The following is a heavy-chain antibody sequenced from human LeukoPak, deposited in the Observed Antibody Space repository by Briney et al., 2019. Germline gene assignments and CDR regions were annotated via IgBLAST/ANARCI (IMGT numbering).Heavy chain of an antibody. CDR1: GGSISSGSYY. Sequence: SETLSLTCTVSGGSISSGSYYWSWIRQPAGKGLEWIGRIYTSGSTNYNPSLKSRVTMSVDTSKNQFSPKLSSVTAADTAVYYCASGIAARRFDCWGQGTLVTVSS. V-gene: IGHV4-61*02. CDR3: ASGIAARRFDC. CDR2: IYTSGST. D-gene: IGHD6-6*01. J-gene: IGHJ4*02.